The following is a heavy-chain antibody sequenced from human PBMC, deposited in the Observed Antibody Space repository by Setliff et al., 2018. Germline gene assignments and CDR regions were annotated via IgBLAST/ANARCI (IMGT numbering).Heavy chain of an antibody. J-gene: IGHJ5*02. CDR1: GGSISSSSYY. CDR2: IYYSGST. Sequence: SETLSLTCTVSGGSISSSSYYWGWIRQPPGKGLEWIGSIYYSGSTYYNPSLESRVTISVDTSKNQFSLKLSSVTAADTAVYYCARIHLLLWFGELLSGWFDPWGQGTLVTVSS. CDR3: ARIHLLLWFGELLSGWFDP. D-gene: IGHD3-10*01. V-gene: IGHV4-39*07.